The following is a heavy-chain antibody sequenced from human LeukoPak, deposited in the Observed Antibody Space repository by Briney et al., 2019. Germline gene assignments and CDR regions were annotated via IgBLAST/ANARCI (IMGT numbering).Heavy chain of an antibody. CDR1: GGSISSYY. CDR3: ARDPRGAYYFDY. V-gene: IGHV4-59*01. D-gene: IGHD3-10*01. CDR2: IYYSGST. J-gene: IGHJ4*02. Sequence: PSETLSLTCTVSGGSISSYYWSWIRQPPGKGLEWIGYIYYSGSTNYNPSLKSRVTISVDTSKNQFSLKLSSVTAADTAVYYCARDPRGAYYFDYWGQGTLVTVSS.